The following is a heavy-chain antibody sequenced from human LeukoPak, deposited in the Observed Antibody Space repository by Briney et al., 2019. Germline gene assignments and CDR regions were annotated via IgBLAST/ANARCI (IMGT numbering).Heavy chain of an antibody. D-gene: IGHD4-17*01. Sequence: PGGSLRLSCAASGFTFSNAWMSWVRQAPGKGLEWVGRIKSKTDGGTTDYAAPVKGRFTISRDDSKNTLYLQMNSLKTEDTAVYYCTNSWGNTVTVYYYYYMDVWGKGTTVTVSS. CDR3: TNSWGNTVTVYYYYYMDV. CDR2: IKSKTDGGTT. CDR1: GFTFSNAW. V-gene: IGHV3-15*01. J-gene: IGHJ6*03.